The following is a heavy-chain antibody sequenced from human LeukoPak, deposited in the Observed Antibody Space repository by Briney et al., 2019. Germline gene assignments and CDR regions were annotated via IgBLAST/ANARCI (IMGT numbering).Heavy chain of an antibody. V-gene: IGHV1-24*01. D-gene: IGHD2-2*01. CDR1: GYTLTELS. Sequence: ASVKVSCKVSGYTLTELSMHWVRQAPGKGLEWMGGFDPEDGETIYAQKFQGRVTMTEDTSTDTAHMELSSLRSEDTAVYYCATDIVVVNGFDPWGQGTLVTVSS. J-gene: IGHJ5*02. CDR2: FDPEDGET. CDR3: ATDIVVVNGFDP.